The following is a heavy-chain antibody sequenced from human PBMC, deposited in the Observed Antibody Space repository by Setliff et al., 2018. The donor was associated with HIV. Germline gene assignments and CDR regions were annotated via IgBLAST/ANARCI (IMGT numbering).Heavy chain of an antibody. CDR3: ARSAAFDSYHYLDF. Sequence: ASVKVSCKASGYSFTSYGIAWVRQAPGQGLEWMGWISIFNYQTHYAKKFQDRVTMTKDISASTAYVGLKSLRADDTAFYFCARSAAFDSYHYLDFWGQGSLVTVSS. D-gene: IGHD5-18*01. CDR2: ISIFNYQT. V-gene: IGHV1-18*01. CDR1: GYSFTSYG. J-gene: IGHJ4*02.